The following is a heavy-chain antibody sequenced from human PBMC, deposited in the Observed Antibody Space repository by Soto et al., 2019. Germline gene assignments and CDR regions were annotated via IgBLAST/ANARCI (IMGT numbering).Heavy chain of an antibody. CDR3: ARGWFGPDV. CDR2: IDNAGTDS. Sequence: GGSLRLPCAASGFTLSGRSMHWVRQAPGKGLVWVSGIDNAGTDSTYADSVKGRFTSSRDNAKNMLYLQMNSLRVEDTAVYYCARGWFGPDVWGKGTTVTVSS. V-gene: IGHV3-74*01. J-gene: IGHJ6*04. D-gene: IGHD3-10*01. CDR1: GFTLSGRS.